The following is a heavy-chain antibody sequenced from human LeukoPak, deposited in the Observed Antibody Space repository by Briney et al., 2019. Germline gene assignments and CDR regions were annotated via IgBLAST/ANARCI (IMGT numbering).Heavy chain of an antibody. Sequence: GGSLRLSCAASGFTFDDYAMHWVRQAPGKGLEWVSGISWNSGNIGYADSVEGRFTISRDNAKNSLYLQMNSLRAEDTALYYCAKDSGYIVGAATQIHYWGQGTLVTVSS. V-gene: IGHV3-9*01. J-gene: IGHJ4*02. D-gene: IGHD1-26*01. CDR2: ISWNSGNI. CDR1: GFTFDDYA. CDR3: AKDSGYIVGAATQIHY.